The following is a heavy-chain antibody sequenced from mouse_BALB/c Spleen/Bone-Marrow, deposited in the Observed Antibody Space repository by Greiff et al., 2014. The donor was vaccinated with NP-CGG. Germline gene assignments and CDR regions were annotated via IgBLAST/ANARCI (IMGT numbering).Heavy chain of an antibody. V-gene: IGHV1-9*01. CDR2: ILPGSSST. CDR3: GNYYAMDY. CDR1: GYTFSSYW. Sequence: QVQLQQSGAELMKPGASVKISCKATGYTFSSYWIEWVKQRPGHGLEWIGEILPGSSSTNYNEKFKGKATFTADTSSNTAYMQLSSLTSEDSAVYYCGNYYAMDYWGQGTSVTVSS. J-gene: IGHJ4*01.